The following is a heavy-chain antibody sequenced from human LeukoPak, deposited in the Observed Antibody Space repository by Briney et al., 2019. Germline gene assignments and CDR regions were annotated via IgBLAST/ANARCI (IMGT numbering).Heavy chain of an antibody. V-gene: IGHV4-30-2*01. J-gene: IGHJ4*02. Sequence: PSETLCLTCAVSGGSISSGGYSRSWIRQPPGKGLEWIGYIYHSGSTYYNPSLKSRVTISVDRSKNQFSLKLSSVTAADTAVYYCARGPYYYDSSGYIDYWGQGTLVTASS. CDR1: GGSISSGGYS. CDR2: IYHSGST. D-gene: IGHD3-22*01. CDR3: ARGPYYYDSSGYIDY.